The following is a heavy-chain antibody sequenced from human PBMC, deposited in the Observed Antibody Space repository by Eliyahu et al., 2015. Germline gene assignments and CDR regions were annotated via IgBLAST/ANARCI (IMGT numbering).Heavy chain of an antibody. D-gene: IGHD3-3*01. CDR1: GFPFSNYE. CDR3: ARGRFLEWSSRNYGMDV. CDR2: ISSSYTT. J-gene: IGHJ6*02. Sequence: EVQLVESGGGLVQPGGSLXXSCAASGFPFSNYEMNWVRQAPGKGLEWVSYISSSYTTYYADSVKGRFTISRDNAKNSLYLQMNSLRAEDTSVYYCARGRFLEWSSRNYGMDVWGQGTTVTVSS. V-gene: IGHV3-48*03.